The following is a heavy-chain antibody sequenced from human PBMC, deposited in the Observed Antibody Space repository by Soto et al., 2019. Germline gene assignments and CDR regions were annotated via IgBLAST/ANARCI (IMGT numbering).Heavy chain of an antibody. J-gene: IGHJ3*02. Sequence: ALVKVTFNASGSTFTSDGIIWVRQAPGQGLEWMGWISAYNGNTNYAQKLQGRVTMTTDTSTSTAYMELRSLRSDDTAVYYCARDRYSGRRDAFDIWGQGTMVTVSS. CDR3: ARDRYSGRRDAFDI. D-gene: IGHD1-26*01. V-gene: IGHV1-18*04. CDR2: ISAYNGNT. CDR1: GSTFTSDG.